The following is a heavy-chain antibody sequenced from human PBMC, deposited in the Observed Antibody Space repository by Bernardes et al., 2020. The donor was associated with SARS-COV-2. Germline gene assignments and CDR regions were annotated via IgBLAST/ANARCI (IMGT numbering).Heavy chain of an antibody. CDR3: ARSLFSGYDLGWFDP. V-gene: IGHV3-23*01. CDR2: ISGSGDRT. Sequence: GSLRLSCAASGFPFSSYAMTWVRQAPGKGLEWVSSISGSGDRTYYADSVKGRFTISRDTSKDTLYLQLNSLRAEDTAVYYCARSLFSGYDLGWFDPWGQGTLVTVSS. J-gene: IGHJ5*02. D-gene: IGHD5-12*01. CDR1: GFPFSSYA.